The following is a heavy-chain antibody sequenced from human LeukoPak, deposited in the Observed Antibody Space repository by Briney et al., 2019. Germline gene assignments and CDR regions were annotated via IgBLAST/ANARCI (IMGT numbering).Heavy chain of an antibody. V-gene: IGHV1-2*02. D-gene: IGHD3-16*01. J-gene: IGHJ4*02. Sequence: GASVKVSCKASGYSYTGYYIQWVRQAPGQGLEWMGWINPKSGGTNYAQKFQGRVTMTSDTSISTVYMALTTLTSDDTAVFYCARDMIEGVMGYWGQGTLGTASS. CDR1: GYSYTGYY. CDR3: ARDMIEGVMGY. CDR2: INPKSGGT.